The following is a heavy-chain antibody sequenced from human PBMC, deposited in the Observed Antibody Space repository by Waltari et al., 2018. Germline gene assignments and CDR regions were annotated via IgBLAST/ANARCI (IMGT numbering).Heavy chain of an antibody. CDR1: GFTFSSYA. D-gene: IGHD3-10*01. CDR3: AKDRGDGGTMVRGEFDY. CDR2: ISGSGGST. V-gene: IGHV3-23*01. J-gene: IGHJ4*02. Sequence: EVQLLESGGGLVQPGGSLRLSCAASGFTFSSYAMSWVRQAPGKGLEWVSAISGSGGSTYYAESVKGRFTISRDNSKNTLYLQMNSLRAEDTAVYYCAKDRGDGGTMVRGEFDYWGQGTLVTVSS.